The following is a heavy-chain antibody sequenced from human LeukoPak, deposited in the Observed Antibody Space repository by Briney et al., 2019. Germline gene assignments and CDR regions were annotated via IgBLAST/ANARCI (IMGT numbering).Heavy chain of an antibody. D-gene: IGHD3-16*01. CDR1: GFSFSDYD. Sequence: PGGSLRLSCSASGFSFSDYDMNWVRQAPGKGLEWVSAISGRSSHVYYGESVKGRFTISRDNAKNSLYLQLDSLGVEDTAVYYCGRAFPPLRTSSAGDLWGQGTLVTASS. CDR3: GRAFPPLRTSSAGDL. J-gene: IGHJ1*01. CDR2: ISGRSSHV. V-gene: IGHV3-21*01.